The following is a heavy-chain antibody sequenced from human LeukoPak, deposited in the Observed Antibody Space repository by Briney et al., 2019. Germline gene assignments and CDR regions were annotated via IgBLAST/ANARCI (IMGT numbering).Heavy chain of an antibody. Sequence: SETLSLTCAVYGGSFSGYYWSWIRQPPGKGLEWIGEINHSGSTNYNPSLKSRVTISVDTSKNQFSLKLSSVTAADTAVYYCARDRRYCSGGGCSYYNDYWGQGTLVTVSS. CDR3: ARDRRYCSGGGCSYYNDY. V-gene: IGHV4-34*01. J-gene: IGHJ4*02. CDR1: GGSFSGYY. CDR2: INHSGST. D-gene: IGHD2-15*01.